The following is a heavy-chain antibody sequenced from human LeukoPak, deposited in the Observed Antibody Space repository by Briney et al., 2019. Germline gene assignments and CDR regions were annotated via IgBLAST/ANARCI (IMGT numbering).Heavy chain of an antibody. J-gene: IGHJ4*02. CDR1: GGSISSSSYF. CDR3: TRQMGSFDY. CDR2: IYYSGGT. D-gene: IGHD3-10*01. Sequence: SETLSLTCTVSGGSISSSSYFWGWIRPPPGKGLEWGGNIYYSGGTYYNPSLKSRVTISVDTSKNQFSLKLSSVTAADTAVYYCTRQMGSFDYWGQGTLVTVSS. V-gene: IGHV4-39*01.